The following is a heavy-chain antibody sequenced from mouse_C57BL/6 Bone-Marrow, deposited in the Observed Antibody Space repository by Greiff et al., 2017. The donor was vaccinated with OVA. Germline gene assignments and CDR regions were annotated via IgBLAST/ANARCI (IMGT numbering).Heavy chain of an antibody. CDR1: GFNIKDDY. J-gene: IGHJ4*01. D-gene: IGHD1-1*01. CDR2: IDPENGGT. Sequence: DVKLQESGAELVRPGASVKLSCTASGFNIKDDYMHWVKQRPERGLEWIGWIDPENGGTEYASTFPGKATITADPSSTTAYLQLSSLTSEDTAVYCGTRGTVVAHYAMDYWGQGTSVTVSS. CDR3: TRGTVVAHYAMDY. V-gene: IGHV14-4*01.